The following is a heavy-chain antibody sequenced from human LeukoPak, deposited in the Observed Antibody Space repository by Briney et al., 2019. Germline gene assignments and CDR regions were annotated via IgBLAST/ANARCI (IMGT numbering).Heavy chain of an antibody. CDR2: ISGSGGST. V-gene: IGHV3-23*01. J-gene: IGHJ6*04. D-gene: IGHD3-9*01. CDR3: ASPYYDILTGYNYGMDV. CDR1: GFTFSSYA. Sequence: PGGSLRLSCAASGFTFSSYAMSWVRQAPGKGLEWVSAISGSGGSTYYADSVKGRFTISRDNSKNTLYLQMNSLRAEDTAVYYCASPYYDILTGYNYGMDVWGKGTTVTVSS.